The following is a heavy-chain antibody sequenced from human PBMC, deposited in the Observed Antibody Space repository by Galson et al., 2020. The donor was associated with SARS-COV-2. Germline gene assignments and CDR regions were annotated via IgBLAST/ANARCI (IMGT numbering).Heavy chain of an antibody. Sequence: ASVKVSCKASGYKFSNYGITWVRQAPGQGLEWIGWTTGNRGNKQLAQKFQDRVTMTSDISTSTAYLDLTSLRSDDTAVYYCARDYDSWSGYRSDYWGQGTLVTVSS. CDR2: TTGNRGNK. D-gene: IGHD3-3*01. CDR3: ARDYDSWSGYRSDY. J-gene: IGHJ4*02. V-gene: IGHV1-18*01. CDR1: GYKFSNYG.